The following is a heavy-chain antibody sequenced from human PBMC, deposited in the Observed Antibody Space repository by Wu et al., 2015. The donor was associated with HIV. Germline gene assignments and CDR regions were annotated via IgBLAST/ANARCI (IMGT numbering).Heavy chain of an antibody. D-gene: IGHD4/OR15-4a*01. CDR2: MAPSSGHI. J-gene: IGHJ5*01. V-gene: IGHV1-8*01. Sequence: QVQLVQSGAEVKEPGASVKVSCKASYILTTYPIAWVRQAPGQRLEWMGWMAPSSGHIQPAQKFQGRIYMSTNNSAHTAYMELRSLTSDDAAIYFCARVQFDPDYYTYFDLWGQGTLVTVSS. CDR1: YILTTYP. CDR3: ARVQFDPDYYTYFDL.